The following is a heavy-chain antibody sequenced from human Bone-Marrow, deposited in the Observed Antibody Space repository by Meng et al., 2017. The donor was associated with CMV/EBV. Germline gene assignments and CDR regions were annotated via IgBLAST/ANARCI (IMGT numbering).Heavy chain of an antibody. Sequence: GSLRLSCNVSGGSISSYYWNWIRQPPGKGLEWIGYIYYSGSTNYNPSLKSRVTISVDTSKNQFSLKLSSVTAADTAVYYCARVTTSSGWYGMDVWGQGTTVTVSS. CDR3: ARVTTSSGWYGMDV. CDR2: IYYSGST. CDR1: GGSISSYY. J-gene: IGHJ6*02. D-gene: IGHD6-19*01. V-gene: IGHV4-59*01.